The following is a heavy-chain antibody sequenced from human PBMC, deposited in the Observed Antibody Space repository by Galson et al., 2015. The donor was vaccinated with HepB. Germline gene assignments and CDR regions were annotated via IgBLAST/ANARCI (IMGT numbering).Heavy chain of an antibody. D-gene: IGHD2-21*02. CDR3: TGVVVTAEFDY. Sequence: SLRLSCAASGFTFGDYAMSWVRQAPGKGLEWVGFIRSKAYGGTTEYAASVKGRFTISRDDSKSIAYLQMNSLKTEDTAVYYCTGVVVTAEFDYWGQGTLVTVSS. CDR2: IRSKAYGGTT. CDR1: GFTFGDYA. V-gene: IGHV3-49*04. J-gene: IGHJ4*02.